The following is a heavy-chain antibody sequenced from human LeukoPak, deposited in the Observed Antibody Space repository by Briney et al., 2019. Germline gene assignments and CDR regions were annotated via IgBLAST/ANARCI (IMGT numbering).Heavy chain of an antibody. CDR2: INPNSGGT. CDR1: GYTFTGYY. D-gene: IGHD6-13*01. CDR3: ARALIAAAGLFDY. Sequence: SVKLSCKASGYTFTGYYMHWVRQAPGQGLEWMGWINPNSGGTNYAQKFQGRVTMTRDTSISTAYMGLSRLRSDDTAVYCCARALIAAAGLFDYWGQGTLVTVSS. V-gene: IGHV1-2*02. J-gene: IGHJ4*02.